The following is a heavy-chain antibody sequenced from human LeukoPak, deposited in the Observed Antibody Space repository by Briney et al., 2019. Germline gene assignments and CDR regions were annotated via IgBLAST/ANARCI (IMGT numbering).Heavy chain of an antibody. Sequence: PGGSLRLSCAASGFTFSSYAMSWIRQPPGKGLEWIGYIYYSGSTKYNPSLKSRVSFSVDTSKNQFSLRLTSVTAADTAVYYCARYRQGTSGNDYWGQGTLVTVSS. D-gene: IGHD2-8*01. CDR1: GFTFSSYA. V-gene: IGHV4-59*01. CDR2: IYYSGST. J-gene: IGHJ4*02. CDR3: ARYRQGTSGNDY.